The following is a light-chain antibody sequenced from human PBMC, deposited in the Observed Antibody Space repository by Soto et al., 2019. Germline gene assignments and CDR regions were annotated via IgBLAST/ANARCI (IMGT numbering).Light chain of an antibody. CDR3: QQCRKWPTT. J-gene: IGKJ5*01. CDR1: QNVGNN. V-gene: IGKV3-15*01. Sequence: EILITQSPATLSVSPGERATLTCRASQNVGNNLVWYQQKPGQAPRLLIYGASTRDAGIPDRFSGSGSGTECTLPLSGLQSDDFEVYYCQQCRKWPTTFGQGTRLEI. CDR2: GAS.